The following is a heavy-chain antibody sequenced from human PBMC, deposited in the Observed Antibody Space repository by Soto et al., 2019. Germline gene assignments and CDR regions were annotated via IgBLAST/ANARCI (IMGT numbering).Heavy chain of an antibody. CDR2: IYPGDSDT. D-gene: IGHD1-26*01. J-gene: IGHJ6*02. CDR1: GYSFTSYW. V-gene: IGHV5-51*01. Sequence: GASLKISCKGSGYSFTSYWIGWVRQMPGKGLERMGIIYPGDSDTRYSPSFQGQVTISADKSISTAYLQWSSLKASDTAMYYCARLGGSGSYVTYYYYGMDVWGQGTTVTVSS. CDR3: ARLGGSGSYVTYYYYGMDV.